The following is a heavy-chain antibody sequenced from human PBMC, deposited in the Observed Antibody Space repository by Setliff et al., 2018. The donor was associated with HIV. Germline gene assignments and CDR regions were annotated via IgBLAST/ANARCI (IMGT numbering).Heavy chain of an antibody. D-gene: IGHD3-22*01. V-gene: IGHV1-2*02. Sequence: ASVKVSCKTSGYTFTGYHMHWVRQAPGQGLEWMGWINPNSGGTIYAQKFQDRVTMTRDTSSSTAYMELSRLRSVDTAVYYCATGRDSSGYYFLADYWGRGTLVTVSS. CDR1: GYTFTGYH. J-gene: IGHJ4*02. CDR3: ATGRDSSGYYFLADY. CDR2: INPNSGGT.